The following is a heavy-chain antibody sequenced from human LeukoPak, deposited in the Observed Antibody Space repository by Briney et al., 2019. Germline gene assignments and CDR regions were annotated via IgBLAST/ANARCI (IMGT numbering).Heavy chain of an antibody. D-gene: IGHD5-24*01. Sequence: GGSLRLSCAASGFTFSSYGMHWVRQAPGKGLEWVAVIWYDGSNKYYADSVKGRFTISRDNSKNTLYLQMNSLRAEDTAVYYCAKDGDGYKKHFGYWGQGTLVTVSS. J-gene: IGHJ4*02. CDR3: AKDGDGYKKHFGY. CDR1: GFTFSSYG. V-gene: IGHV3-33*06. CDR2: IWYDGSNK.